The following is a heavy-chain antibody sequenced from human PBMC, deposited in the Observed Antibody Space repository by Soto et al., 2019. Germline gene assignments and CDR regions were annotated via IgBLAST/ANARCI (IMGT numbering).Heavy chain of an antibody. CDR3: ARGPYYDFWSGYYYYGMDV. D-gene: IGHD3-3*01. CDR1: GGSISSGGYY. J-gene: IGHJ6*02. V-gene: IGHV4-31*03. Sequence: QVQLQESGPGLVKPSQTLSLTSTVSGGSISSGGYYWSWIRQHPGKGLEWIGYIYYSGSTYYNPSLKSRVTISVDTSKNQVSLKLSSVTAADTAVYYCARGPYYDFWSGYYYYGMDVWGQGTTVTVSS. CDR2: IYYSGST.